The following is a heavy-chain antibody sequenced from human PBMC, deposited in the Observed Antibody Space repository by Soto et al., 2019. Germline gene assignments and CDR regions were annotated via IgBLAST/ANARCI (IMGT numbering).Heavy chain of an antibody. CDR3: ATRSGGGGAFDF. D-gene: IGHD3-10*01. Sequence: LRLSFAASGXTFSRYEMNWVRQAPGKGLEWISYIHSSGTTTHYADSVKGRFTISRDNAKNSLCLQMNSLSAEDTAVYYCATRSGGGGAFDFWGQGTMVTVSS. V-gene: IGHV3-48*03. CDR1: GXTFSRYE. J-gene: IGHJ3*01. CDR2: IHSSGTTT.